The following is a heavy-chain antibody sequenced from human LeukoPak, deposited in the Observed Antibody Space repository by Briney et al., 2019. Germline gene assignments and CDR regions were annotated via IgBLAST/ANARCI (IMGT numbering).Heavy chain of an antibody. CDR3: ARDGDGPSSGNYDILTGYSDY. CDR1: GFTFSSYE. D-gene: IGHD3-9*01. Sequence: GGSLRLSCAASGFTFSSYEMNWVRQAPGKGLEWVSYISSSGSTIYYADSVKGRFTISRDNAENSLYLQMNSLRAEDTAVYYCARDGDGPSSGNYDILTGYSDYWGQGTLVTVSS. J-gene: IGHJ4*02. V-gene: IGHV3-48*03. CDR2: ISSSGSTI.